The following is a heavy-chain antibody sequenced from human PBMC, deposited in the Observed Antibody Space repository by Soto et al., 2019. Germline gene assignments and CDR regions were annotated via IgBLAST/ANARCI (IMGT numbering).Heavy chain of an antibody. V-gene: IGHV3-13*01. CDR1: GFTFSSYD. Sequence: EVQLVESGGGLVQPGGSLRLSCAASGFTFSSYDMHWVRQATGNGLEWVSAIGTAGDTYYPCSVKGRFTISRENAKTSLYLQMNSLRAGDTAVYYCARGGTMVRGVIITPIDYWGQGTLVTVSS. J-gene: IGHJ4*02. CDR3: ARGGTMVRGVIITPIDY. CDR2: IGTAGDT. D-gene: IGHD3-10*01.